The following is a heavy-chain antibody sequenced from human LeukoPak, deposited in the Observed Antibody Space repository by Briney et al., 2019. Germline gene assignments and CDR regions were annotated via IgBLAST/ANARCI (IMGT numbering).Heavy chain of an antibody. CDR3: ARSPGYDILSSFDY. CDR2: IYYSGST. CDR1: GGSISSSSYY. J-gene: IGHJ4*02. Sequence: SETLSLTCTVSGGSISSSSYYWGWIRQPPGKGLEWIGSIYYSGSTYYNPSIKSRVTISVDTSKNQFSLKLSSVTAADTAVYYCARSPGYDILSSFDYWGQGTLVTVSS. V-gene: IGHV4-39*01. D-gene: IGHD3-9*01.